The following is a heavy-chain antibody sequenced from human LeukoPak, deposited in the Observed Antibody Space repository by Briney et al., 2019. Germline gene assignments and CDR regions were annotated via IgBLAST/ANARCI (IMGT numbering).Heavy chain of an antibody. D-gene: IGHD2-8*01. CDR1: GDSTNNFY. Sequence: SQTLSLTCTVSGDSTNNFYWNWIRQSPGKGLEWIGNIHYSGSSVYNPSLQSRVTITIDTSRRQFFLKLNSVTAADTAVYFCALAPNSNWFDFWGPGTLVTVSS. CDR2: IHYSGSS. V-gene: IGHV4-59*03. CDR3: ALAPNSNWFDF. J-gene: IGHJ5*01.